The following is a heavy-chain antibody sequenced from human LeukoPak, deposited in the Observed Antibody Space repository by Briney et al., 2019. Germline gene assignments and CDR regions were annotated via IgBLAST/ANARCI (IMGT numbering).Heavy chain of an antibody. CDR1: GYTFTSYD. J-gene: IGHJ6*02. Sequence: ASVKVSCKASGYTFTSYDINWVRQATGQGLEWMGWMNPNSGNTGYAQKFQGRVTMTRNTSISTAYMELSSLRSEDTAVYYCARTGVEYYDFWSGYYTHYYYYGMDVWGQGTTVTVSS. V-gene: IGHV1-8*01. CDR3: ARTGVEYYDFWSGYYTHYYYYGMDV. D-gene: IGHD3-3*01. CDR2: MNPNSGNT.